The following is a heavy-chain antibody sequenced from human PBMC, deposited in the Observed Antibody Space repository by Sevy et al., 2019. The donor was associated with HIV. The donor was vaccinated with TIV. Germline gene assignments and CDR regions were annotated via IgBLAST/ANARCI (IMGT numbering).Heavy chain of an antibody. CDR3: ARGYGDYDGAYYFDY. CDR1: GGSISSSSYY. V-gene: IGHV4-39*01. D-gene: IGHD4-17*01. CDR2: IYYSGST. Sequence: SETQSLTCTVSGGSISSSSYYWGWIRQPPGKGLEWIGSIYYSGSTYYNPSLKSRVTISVDTSKNQFSLKLSSVTAADTAVYYCARGYGDYDGAYYFDYWGQGTLVTVSS. J-gene: IGHJ4*02.